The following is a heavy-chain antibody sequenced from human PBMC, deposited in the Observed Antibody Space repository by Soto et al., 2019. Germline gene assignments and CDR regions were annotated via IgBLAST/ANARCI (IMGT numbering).Heavy chain of an antibody. CDR2: INTDGSQK. J-gene: IGHJ3*01. V-gene: IGHV3-7*01. CDR3: ARVSRRNTFDV. Sequence: PEGSLRLSCAASGFTFNSYWMTWVRQAPGRGLEWVTNINTDGSQKHSVDSVKGRFTFSRDNGKNSLYLQMNSLRVEDTAVYYCARVSRRNTFDVWGQGTMVTVSS. CDR1: GFTFNSYW.